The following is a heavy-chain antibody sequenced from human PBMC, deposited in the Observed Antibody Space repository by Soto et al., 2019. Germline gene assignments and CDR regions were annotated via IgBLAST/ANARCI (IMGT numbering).Heavy chain of an antibody. CDR1: GGSISSGGYY. D-gene: IGHD2-2*01. CDR3: ARALGIVVVPAATYYFDY. Sequence: SETLSLTCTVSGGSISSGGYYWSWIRQHPGKGLEWIGYIYYSGSTYYNPSLKSRVTISVDTSKNQFSLKLSSVTAADTAVYYCARALGIVVVPAATYYFDYWGQGTLVTVS. V-gene: IGHV4-31*03. CDR2: IYYSGST. J-gene: IGHJ4*02.